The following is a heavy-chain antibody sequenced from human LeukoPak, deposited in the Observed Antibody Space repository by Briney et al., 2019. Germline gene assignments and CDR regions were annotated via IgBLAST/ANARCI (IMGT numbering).Heavy chain of an antibody. CDR3: ARLSGYDWESFYDY. CDR1: VGSFSSYY. V-gene: IGHV4-59*01. J-gene: IGHJ4*02. D-gene: IGHD5-12*01. CDR2: IYYSGST. Sequence: PSETLSLTCAVYVGSFSSYYWSWIRQPAGKGLELIRYIYYSGSTNYNPSLKSRVTISVDTSKNQFSLKLSSVTAADTAVYYCARLSGYDWESFYDYWGQGTLVTVSS.